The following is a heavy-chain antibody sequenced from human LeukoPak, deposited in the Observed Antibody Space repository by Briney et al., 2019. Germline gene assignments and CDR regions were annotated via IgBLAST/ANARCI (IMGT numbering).Heavy chain of an antibody. V-gene: IGHV3-48*01. CDR2: ISSSSSTI. Sequence: GGSLRLSCAASGFTFSSYSMNWVRQAPGKGLEWVSYISSSSSTIYYADSVKGRFTIFRDNAKNSLYLQMNSLRAEDTAVYYCAKGARYQRYSSGWTDYWGQGTLVTVSS. J-gene: IGHJ4*02. CDR1: GFTFSSYS. CDR3: AKGARYQRYSSGWTDY. D-gene: IGHD6-19*01.